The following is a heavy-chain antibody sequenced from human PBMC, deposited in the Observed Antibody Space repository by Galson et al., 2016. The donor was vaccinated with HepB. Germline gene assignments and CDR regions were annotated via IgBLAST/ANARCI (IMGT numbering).Heavy chain of an antibody. Sequence: SETLSLTCTVSGDSITSYSWSWIRQPPGKGLEWIGCIYYSGNMNYKSSLRSRAIISVDTSKNQFSLKLSSVTAADTAVYYCARCDYASGSYPLYYFDYWGQGTLVTVSS. V-gene: IGHV4-59*01. CDR2: IYYSGNM. CDR1: GDSITSYS. CDR3: ARCDYASGSYPLYYFDY. D-gene: IGHD3-10*01. J-gene: IGHJ4*02.